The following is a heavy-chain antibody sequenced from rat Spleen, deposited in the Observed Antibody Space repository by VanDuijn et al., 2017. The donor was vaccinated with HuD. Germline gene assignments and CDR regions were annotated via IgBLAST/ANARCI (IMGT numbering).Heavy chain of an antibody. J-gene: IGHJ3*01. CDR1: GFTFTNYY. CDR3: ARRGTAIPYNWFDY. V-gene: IGHV5-25*01. Sequence: EVQLVESGGDLVQPGRSMKLSCAASGFTFTNYYMAWVRQAPTKGLEWVASINPGGGNTYYRDSVKGRFTISRDNAKSTLYLQMDSLRSEDTATYYCARRGTAIPYNWFDYWGQGILVTVSS. D-gene: IGHD1-2*01. CDR2: INPGGGNT.